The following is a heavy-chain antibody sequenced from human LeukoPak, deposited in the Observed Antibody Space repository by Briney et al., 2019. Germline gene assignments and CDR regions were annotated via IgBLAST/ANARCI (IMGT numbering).Heavy chain of an antibody. V-gene: IGHV4-59*08. CDR1: GFTFSNAW. CDR2: IYYSGST. CDR3: ARHSADCTGTSCYLFDP. J-gene: IGHJ5*02. Sequence: GSLRLSCAASGFTFSNAWMSWVRQAPGKGLEWIGYIYYSGSTKYNPSLEKQVTISVDTSKNQFSLKLSSVTAADTAVYYCARHSADCTGTSCYLFDPWGQGTLVTVSS. D-gene: IGHD2-2*01.